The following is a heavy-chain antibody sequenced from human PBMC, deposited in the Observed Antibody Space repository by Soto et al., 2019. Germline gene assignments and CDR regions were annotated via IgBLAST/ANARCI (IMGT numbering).Heavy chain of an antibody. D-gene: IGHD7-27*01. V-gene: IGHV3-21*01. Sequence: GGSLRLSCVASVFTFSSYGINWVRQARGKGLEWVSSISSSGYYIHYADSVKGRFTVSRDTASNSVFLQMNSLRGEDTAVYFCARQFWDYDYYGMDVWGQGTTVTVSS. CDR3: ARQFWDYDYYGMDV. CDR2: ISSSGYYI. CDR1: VFTFSSYG. J-gene: IGHJ6*02.